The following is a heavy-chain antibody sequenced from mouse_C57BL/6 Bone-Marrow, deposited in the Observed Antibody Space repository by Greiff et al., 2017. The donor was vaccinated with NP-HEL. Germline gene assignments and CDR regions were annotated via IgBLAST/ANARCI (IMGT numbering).Heavy chain of an antibody. CDR2: LSSGSSTI. Sequence: EVKLVESGGGLVKPGGSLKLSYAASGFTFSDYGMHWVRQAPEKGLEWVASLSSGSSTIYYAATVKGRFTISRDNAKNTLFLQMTSLRSEDTSMYYCASPQGFAYWGQGTLVTVSA. CDR1: GFTFSDYG. CDR3: ASPQGFAY. J-gene: IGHJ3*01. V-gene: IGHV5-17*01.